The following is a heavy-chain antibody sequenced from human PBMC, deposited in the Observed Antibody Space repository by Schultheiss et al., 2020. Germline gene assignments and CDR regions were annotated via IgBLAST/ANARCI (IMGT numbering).Heavy chain of an antibody. V-gene: IGHV3-30*19. J-gene: IGHJ4*02. Sequence: GGSLRLSCAASGFTFSSYGMHWVRQAPGKGLEWVAVISYDGSNKYYADSVKGRFTISRDNSKNTLYLQMNSLRAEDTAVYYCVGGRGWLVDYWGQGTLVTVSS. CDR1: GFTFSSYG. CDR2: ISYDGSNK. D-gene: IGHD6-19*01. CDR3: VGGRGWLVDY.